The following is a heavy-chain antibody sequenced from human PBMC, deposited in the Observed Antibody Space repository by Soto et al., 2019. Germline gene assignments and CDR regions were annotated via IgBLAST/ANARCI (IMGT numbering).Heavy chain of an antibody. J-gene: IGHJ5*02. V-gene: IGHV3-13*01. D-gene: IGHD3-16*01. CDR3: VRTVSYEHGGGGWFDT. CDR2: IGTLHDT. CDR1: GFTFSAYD. Sequence: EVQLVESGGGLVQPGGSLRLSCAASGFTFSAYDMHWVRQPTGKGLEWVSAIGTLHDTYYPDSVKRRFTISGENAKNSLYLQMERRATGETAVYYCVRTVSYEHGGGGWFDTWGQGTLVTVSS.